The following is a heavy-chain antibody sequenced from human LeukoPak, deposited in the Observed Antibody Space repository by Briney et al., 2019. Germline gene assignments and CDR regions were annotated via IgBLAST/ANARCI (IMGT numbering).Heavy chain of an antibody. CDR3: AKAPVTTCSGAYCYPFDY. J-gene: IGHJ4*02. Sequence: PGGSLRLSCAASGFTFDDYDMSWVRQAPGKGLEWVSAISVSGNTYHADSVKGRFTISRDSSKNTLYLQMNRLRAEDAAVYYCAKAPVTTCSGAYCYPFDYWGQGTLVTVSS. D-gene: IGHD2-21*01. CDR2: ISVSGNT. CDR1: GFTFDDYD. V-gene: IGHV3-23*01.